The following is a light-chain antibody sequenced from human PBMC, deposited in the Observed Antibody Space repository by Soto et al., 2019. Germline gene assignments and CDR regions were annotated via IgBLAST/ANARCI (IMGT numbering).Light chain of an antibody. V-gene: IGKV3-20*01. CDR2: SAS. CDR1: RSVSISF. CDR3: QQYAGSPRT. J-gene: IGKJ1*01. Sequence: EIVLTQSPGTLSLSPGGRATLSCRASRSVSISFLAWFQQKSGQAPRLLIYSASRRATGIPDRFTGSGSGTDFTLTINRVEPEDFAVYFCQQYAGSPRTFGQGTKVDIK.